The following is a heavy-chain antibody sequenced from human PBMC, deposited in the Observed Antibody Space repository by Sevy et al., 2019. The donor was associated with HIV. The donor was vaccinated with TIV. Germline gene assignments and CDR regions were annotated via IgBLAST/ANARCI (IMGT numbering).Heavy chain of an antibody. J-gene: IGHJ4*02. CDR3: ARKYDSSGYFDY. CDR1: GFTFSRYA. Sequence: GSLRLSCAASGFTFSRYAMNWVRQAPGKGLEWVSGISGSGGSVDKTNYADSVKGRFTISRDDSKNSLYLQLNSLRAEDTAIYYCARKYDSSGYFDYWGQGTLVTVSS. V-gene: IGHV3-23*01. CDR2: ISGSGGSVDKT. D-gene: IGHD3-22*01.